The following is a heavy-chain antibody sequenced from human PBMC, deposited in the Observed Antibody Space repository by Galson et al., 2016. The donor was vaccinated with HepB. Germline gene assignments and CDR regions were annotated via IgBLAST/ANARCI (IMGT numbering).Heavy chain of an antibody. J-gene: IGHJ5*02. CDR1: GVSVTSYS. Sequence: SETLSLTCTVSGVSVTSYSWTWIRQPPGKGLQWIGCMYYSGITSYNPSLKSRVTMSADTSKNQFSLKLSSVTAADTAIYYCARQQVGNNWFDPWGQGTLVTVSS. CDR2: MYYSGIT. D-gene: IGHD6-6*01. CDR3: ARQQVGNNWFDP. V-gene: IGHV4-59*02.